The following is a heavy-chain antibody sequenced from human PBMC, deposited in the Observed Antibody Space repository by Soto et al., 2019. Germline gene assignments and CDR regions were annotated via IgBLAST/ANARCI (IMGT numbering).Heavy chain of an antibody. Sequence: QVQLVESGGGVVQPGRSLRLSCAASGFTFSSYGMHWVRQAPGKGLEWVAVIWYDGSNKYYADSVKGRFTISRDNSKNTLYLQMNSLRAEDTAVYYCAREQQLVSEGWFDPWGQGTLVTVSS. J-gene: IGHJ5*02. V-gene: IGHV3-33*01. CDR1: GFTFSSYG. CDR3: AREQQLVSEGWFDP. CDR2: IWYDGSNK. D-gene: IGHD6-13*01.